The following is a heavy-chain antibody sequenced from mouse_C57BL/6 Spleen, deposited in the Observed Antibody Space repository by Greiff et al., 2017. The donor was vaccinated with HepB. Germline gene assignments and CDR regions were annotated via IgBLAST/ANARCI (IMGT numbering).Heavy chain of an antibody. J-gene: IGHJ2*01. CDR1: GFTFSSYG. CDR2: ISSGGSYT. Sequence: EVKLVESGGDLVKPGGSLKLSCAASGFTFSSYGMSWVRQTPDKRLEWVATISSGGSYTYYPDSVKGRFTISRDNAKNTLYLQMSSLKSEDTAMYYCASTTMVTTGGYYFDYWGQGTTLTVSS. V-gene: IGHV5-6*01. D-gene: IGHD2-2*01. CDR3: ASTTMVTTGGYYFDY.